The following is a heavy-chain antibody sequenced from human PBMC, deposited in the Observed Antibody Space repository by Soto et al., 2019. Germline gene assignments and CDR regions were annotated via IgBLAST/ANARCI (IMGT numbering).Heavy chain of an antibody. D-gene: IGHD2-2*01. CDR3: AIDRREEIVVVTGEGYYYYGMDV. CDR2: ISSSSSYI. Sequence: GVLRLSCAASGFTFSSYSMNWVRQAPGKGLEWVSSISSSSSYIYYADSVKGRFTISRDDAKNSLYLQMNSLRAEDTAVYYCAIDRREEIVVVTGEGYYYYGMDVWGQGTTVTVS. V-gene: IGHV3-21*01. CDR1: GFTFSSYS. J-gene: IGHJ6*02.